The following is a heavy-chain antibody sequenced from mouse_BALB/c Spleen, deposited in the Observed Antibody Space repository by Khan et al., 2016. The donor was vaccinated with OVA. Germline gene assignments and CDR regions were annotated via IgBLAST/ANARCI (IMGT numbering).Heavy chain of an antibody. CDR3: AREDGTSFAY. CDR2: INPGSGGT. CDR1: GYAFTNYL. D-gene: IGHD4-1*01. J-gene: IGHJ3*01. Sequence: QVQLKQSGAELVRPGTSVKVSCKASGYAFTNYLIEWVKQRPGQGLEWIGVINPGSGGTNYNEKFKGKATLTADKSSSTAYMQLSSLTSDDSAVYFCAREDGTSFAYWAKGLWSLSLQ. V-gene: IGHV1-54*01.